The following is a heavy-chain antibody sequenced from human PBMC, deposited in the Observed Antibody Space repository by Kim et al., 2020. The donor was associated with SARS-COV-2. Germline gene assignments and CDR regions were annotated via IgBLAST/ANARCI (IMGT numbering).Heavy chain of an antibody. CDR2: IREDGSAQ. CDR1: GLSFSTSW. V-gene: IGHV3-7*01. CDR3: ARYSIGSRSFDY. J-gene: IGHJ4*02. D-gene: IGHD2-21*01. Sequence: GGSLRLSCAASGLSFSTSWMGWVRQPPGKGLEWAASIREDGSAQFYLDSVKGRFTTSRDNPQNSVSLQMNTLRAEDTAVYYCARYSIGSRSFDYWGQG.